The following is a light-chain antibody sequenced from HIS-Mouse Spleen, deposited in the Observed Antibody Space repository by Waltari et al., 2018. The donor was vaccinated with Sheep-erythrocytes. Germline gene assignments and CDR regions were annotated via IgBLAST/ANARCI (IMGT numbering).Light chain of an antibody. J-gene: IGLJ2*01. Sequence: QSALTQPASVSGSPGQSITISCHGTSSHVGGYNYAPWYQQPPGKAPKLMIYEVSNRPSGVSNRFSGSKSGNTASLTISGLQAEDEADYYCSSYTSSSTQVFGGGTKLTVL. CDR1: SSHVGGYNY. CDR3: SSYTSSSTQV. V-gene: IGLV2-14*01. CDR2: EVS.